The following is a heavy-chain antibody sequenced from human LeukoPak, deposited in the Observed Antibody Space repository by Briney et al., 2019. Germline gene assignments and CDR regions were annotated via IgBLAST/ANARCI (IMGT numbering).Heavy chain of an antibody. CDR1: GGTFSSYA. D-gene: IGHD6-19*01. V-gene: IGHV1-69*04. CDR3: ARGIAVPATDY. J-gene: IGHJ4*02. Sequence: SVTVSCKASGGTFSSYAISWVRQAPGQGLEWMGRIIPILGIANYAQKFQGRVTITADKSTSTAYMELSSLRSVDTAVYYCARGIAVPATDYWGQGTLVTVSS. CDR2: IIPILGIA.